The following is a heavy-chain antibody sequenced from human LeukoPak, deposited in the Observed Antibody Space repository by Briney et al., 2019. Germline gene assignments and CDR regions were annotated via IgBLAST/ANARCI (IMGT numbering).Heavy chain of an antibody. CDR1: GFTFSGYY. CDR2: IGNIATTI. Sequence: PGGSLRLSCAASGFTFSGYYMAWIRQTPGKGLEWVSYIGNIATTIHYADSVKGRFTISRDNAKNSLSLQMNSLRVEDTAMYYCARMEIVIEPGADSWFDPWGQGTLVTVAS. CDR3: ARMEIVIEPGADSWFDP. D-gene: IGHD2-2*03. J-gene: IGHJ5*02. V-gene: IGHV3-11*01.